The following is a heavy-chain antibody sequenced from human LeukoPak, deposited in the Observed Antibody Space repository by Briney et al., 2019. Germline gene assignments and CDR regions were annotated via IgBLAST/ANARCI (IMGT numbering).Heavy chain of an antibody. Sequence: ASVKVSCKVSGYTFTGYYMHWVRQAPGQGLEWMGWINPNSGGTNYAQKFQGRVTMTRDTSISTAYMELSRLRSEDTAVYYCARIRDGYNDAYDIWGQGTMVTVSS. V-gene: IGHV1-2*02. D-gene: IGHD5-24*01. CDR1: GYTFTGYY. CDR3: ARIRDGYNDAYDI. J-gene: IGHJ3*02. CDR2: INPNSGGT.